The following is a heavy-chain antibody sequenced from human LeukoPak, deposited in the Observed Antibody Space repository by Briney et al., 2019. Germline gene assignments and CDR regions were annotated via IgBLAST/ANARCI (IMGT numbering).Heavy chain of an antibody. CDR1: GVSFNDYY. V-gene: IGHV4-34*01. J-gene: IGHJ4*02. CDR3: TRMTAGHDY. CDR2: INHSGCT. D-gene: IGHD2-21*02. Sequence: SETLSLTCAVSGVSFNDYYWSWVRQTPGKGLEWIGEINHSGCTNDSPSLKSRVTLSIDTSRKQFSLNLRSVTVADTGIYYCTRMTAGHDYWGQGTLVTVSS.